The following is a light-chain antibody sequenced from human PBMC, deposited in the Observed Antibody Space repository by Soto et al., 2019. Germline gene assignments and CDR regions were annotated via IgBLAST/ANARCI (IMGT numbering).Light chain of an antibody. Sequence: TVSGGASQSVSSYVAWYQQSPGQAPRLLIYDASNRATGIPARFSGCGSGTDIRLTFTSLELEVFGVYDRREYGRSSRLFGRGTKVDI. CDR1: QSVSSY. CDR2: DAS. CDR3: REYGRSSRL. J-gene: IGKJ4*01. V-gene: IGKV3-11*01.